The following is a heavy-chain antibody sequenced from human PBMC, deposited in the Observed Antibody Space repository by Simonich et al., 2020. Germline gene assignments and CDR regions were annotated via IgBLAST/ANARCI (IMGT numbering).Heavy chain of an antibody. CDR1: GFTFSSYA. CDR2: ISGSSGST. V-gene: IGHV3-23*01. CDR3: ATYYFDY. Sequence: EVQLLESGGGLVQPGGFLRLSCAAAGFTFSSYAMSWVRQAPGKGLVRVSAISGSSGSTYYADSVKGRFTISRDNSKNTLYLQMNSLRAEDTAVYYCATYYFDYWGQGTLVTVSS. J-gene: IGHJ4*02.